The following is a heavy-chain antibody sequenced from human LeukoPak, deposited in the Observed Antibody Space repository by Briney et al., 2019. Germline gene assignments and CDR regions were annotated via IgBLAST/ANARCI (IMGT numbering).Heavy chain of an antibody. CDR1: GGSLSKYY. CDR2: IYYSGNT. V-gene: IGHV4-59*01. Sequence: PSETLSLTCTVSGGSLSKYYWNWLRQPPGKGLEWIGSIYYSGNTNYNPSLKSRITISLDTSNNHFSLNLRSVTAADTAVYYCARSSGWYLEDYWGQGALVTVSS. J-gene: IGHJ4*02. D-gene: IGHD6-19*01. CDR3: ARSSGWYLEDY.